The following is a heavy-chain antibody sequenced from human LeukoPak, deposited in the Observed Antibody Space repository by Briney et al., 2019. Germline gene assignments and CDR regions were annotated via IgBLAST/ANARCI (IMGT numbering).Heavy chain of an antibody. CDR2: ISAYNGNT. V-gene: IGHV1-18*01. Sequence: ASVTVSCKASGYTFTSYGISWVRQAPGQGLEWMGWISAYNGNTNYAQKLQGRVTMTTDTSTSTAYMELSSLRSEDTAVYYCAFGRTDPDGMRVVPAAIFDYWGQGTLVTVSS. J-gene: IGHJ4*02. CDR1: GYTFTSYG. CDR3: AFGRTDPDGMRVVPAAIFDY. D-gene: IGHD2-2*01.